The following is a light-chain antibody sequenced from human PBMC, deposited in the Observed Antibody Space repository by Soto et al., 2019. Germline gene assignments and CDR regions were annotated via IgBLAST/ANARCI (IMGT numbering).Light chain of an antibody. V-gene: IGKV3-20*01. CDR2: GAS. J-gene: IGKJ1*01. CDR3: QHYGGSPLT. Sequence: EIVLTQSPATLSLSPGERATLSCRASQSVSSYLAWYQQKPGQAPRLPIYGASSRATGIPARFSGSASGTDFTLTISGLEPEDFAVYYCQHYGGSPLTFGQGTKVDI. CDR1: QSVSSY.